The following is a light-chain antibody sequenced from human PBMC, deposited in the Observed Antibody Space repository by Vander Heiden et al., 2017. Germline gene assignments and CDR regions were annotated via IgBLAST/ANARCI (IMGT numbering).Light chain of an antibody. CDR2: GNR. CDR3: QSYDSSLSGSHVV. J-gene: IGLJ2*01. CDR1: SSNIGAGYD. Sequence: QSVLTQPPSVSGAPGQRVPITCTGSSSNIGAGYDVHWYQQLPGTAPKLLIYGNRNRPSGVPDRFSGSKSGTSASLAITGLQAEDEADYYCQSYDSSLSGSHVVFGGGTKLTVL. V-gene: IGLV1-40*01.